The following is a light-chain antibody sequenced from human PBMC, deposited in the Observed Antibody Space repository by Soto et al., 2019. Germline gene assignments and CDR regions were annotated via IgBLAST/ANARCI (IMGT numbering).Light chain of an antibody. Sequence: DIQMTQSPSSLSASVGDRVTITCQASQDISNYLNWYQQKPGKAPKLLIYDASNLETGVPSRFSGSGSGTDFTFTISSLQPEDIATYYCQQYDNLPFFGQGTRLEMK. V-gene: IGKV1-33*01. CDR2: DAS. CDR1: QDISNY. CDR3: QQYDNLPF. J-gene: IGKJ5*01.